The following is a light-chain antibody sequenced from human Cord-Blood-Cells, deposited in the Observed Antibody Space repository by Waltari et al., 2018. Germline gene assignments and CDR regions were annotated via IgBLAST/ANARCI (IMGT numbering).Light chain of an antibody. CDR1: SSAVGGYNY. Sequence: SALTQPASVSGSPGQSTTISCTGTSSAVGGYNYISWYQQHPGKAPKLMIYDVSNRPSGVSKRFSGSKSGNTASLTISGLQAEDEADYYCSSYTSSSTYVFGTGTKVTVL. J-gene: IGLJ1*01. CDR3: SSYTSSSTYV. CDR2: DVS. V-gene: IGLV2-14*01.